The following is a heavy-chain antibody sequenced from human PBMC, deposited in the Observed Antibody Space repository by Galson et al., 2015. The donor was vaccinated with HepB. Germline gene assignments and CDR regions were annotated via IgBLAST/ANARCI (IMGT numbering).Heavy chain of an antibody. D-gene: IGHD5-12*01. V-gene: IGHV1-69*10. CDR3: APGGYSGYGAWY. CDR1: GGTFSSYA. J-gene: IGHJ4*02. Sequence: SVKVSCKASGGTFSSYAISWVRQAPGQGLEWMGGIIPILGIANYAQKFQGRVTITADKSTSTAYMELSSLRSEDTAVYYCAPGGYSGYGAWYWGQGTLVTVSS. CDR2: IIPILGIA.